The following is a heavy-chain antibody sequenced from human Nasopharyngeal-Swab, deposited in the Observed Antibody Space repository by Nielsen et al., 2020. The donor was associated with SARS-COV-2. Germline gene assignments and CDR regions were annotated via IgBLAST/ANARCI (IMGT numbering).Heavy chain of an antibody. D-gene: IGHD1-7*01. CDR2: LVGSGGST. CDR3: AKPTTRSAFDI. CDR1: GFPFSSYA. Sequence: GESLKISCAASGFPFSSYAMSWVRQAPGKGLEWVSALVGSGGSTFYADSVRGRFTISRDNSKNTLFLQMNSLRAEDTAVYYCAKPTTRSAFDIWGQGTMVTVSS. V-gene: IGHV3-23*01. J-gene: IGHJ3*02.